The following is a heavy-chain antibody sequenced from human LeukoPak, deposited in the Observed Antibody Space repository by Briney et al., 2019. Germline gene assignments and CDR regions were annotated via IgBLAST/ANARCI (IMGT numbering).Heavy chain of an antibody. J-gene: IGHJ6*03. V-gene: IGHV3-30*04. CDR3: ASLSDYYDSSGYYFTPYYMDV. CDR1: GFTFSSYA. CDR2: ISYDGSNK. D-gene: IGHD3-22*01. Sequence: GGSLRLSCAASGFTFSSYAMHWVRQAPGKGLEWVAVISYDGSNKYYADSVKGRFTISRDNSKNTLYLQMNSLRAEDTAVYYCASLSDYYDSSGYYFTPYYMDVWGKGTTVTVSS.